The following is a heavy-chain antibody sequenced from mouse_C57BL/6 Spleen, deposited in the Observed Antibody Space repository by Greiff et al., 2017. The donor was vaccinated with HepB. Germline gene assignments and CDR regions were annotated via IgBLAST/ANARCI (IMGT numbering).Heavy chain of an antibody. Sequence: DVHLVESGGGLVKPGGSLKLSCAASGFTFSDYGMHWVRQAPEKGLEWVAYISSGSSTIYYADTVKGRFTISRDNAKNTLFLQMTSLRSEDTAMYYCARSHYYGSSYGGFAYWGQGTLVTVSA. CDR2: ISSGSSTI. CDR3: ARSHYYGSSYGGFAY. V-gene: IGHV5-17*01. J-gene: IGHJ3*01. D-gene: IGHD1-1*01. CDR1: GFTFSDYG.